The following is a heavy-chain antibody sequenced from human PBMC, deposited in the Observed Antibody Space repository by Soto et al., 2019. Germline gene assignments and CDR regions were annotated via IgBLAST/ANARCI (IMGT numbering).Heavy chain of an antibody. Sequence: GGSLRLSCAASGFTFSSYSMNWVRQAPGKGLEWVSYISGSGSTIYYAESVKGRFIISRDNAKNSLSLQMNSLRAEDTAVYHCARDPDYGDPFDTYDMRGQQTLVTVSS. CDR3: ARDPDYGDPFDTYDM. V-gene: IGHV3-48*01. J-gene: IGHJ3*02. CDR2: ISGSGSTI. CDR1: GFTFSSYS. D-gene: IGHD4-17*01.